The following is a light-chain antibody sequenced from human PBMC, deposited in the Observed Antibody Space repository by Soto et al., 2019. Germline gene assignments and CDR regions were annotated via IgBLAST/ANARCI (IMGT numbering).Light chain of an antibody. J-gene: IGKJ1*01. CDR2: DVS. CDR3: QQYNSYSEA. Sequence: DIQMTQSPSTLSAAVGDRVTITCRASQSISSWLAWYQQKPGKAPKLLIYDVSSLESGVPSRFSGSGSETEFTLTISSLQPDDFATYYCQQYNSYSEAFGQGTKVDIK. CDR1: QSISSW. V-gene: IGKV1-5*01.